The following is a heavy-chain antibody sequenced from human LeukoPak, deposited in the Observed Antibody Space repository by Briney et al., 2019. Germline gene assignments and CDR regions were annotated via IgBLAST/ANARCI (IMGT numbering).Heavy chain of an antibody. V-gene: IGHV4-39*01. J-gene: IGHJ4*02. CDR2: IYYSGST. Sequence: PSEALSLTCTVSGGSITNTDCYWGWIRQPPGKGLEWLASIYYSGSTYYIPSLKSRLTISLDTSKNQFSLKLTSVTAADTAVYYCARQVYGSNWSRHFGSWDQGTLVTVSS. D-gene: IGHD4-11*01. CDR3: ARQVYGSNWSRHFGS. CDR1: GGSITNTDCY.